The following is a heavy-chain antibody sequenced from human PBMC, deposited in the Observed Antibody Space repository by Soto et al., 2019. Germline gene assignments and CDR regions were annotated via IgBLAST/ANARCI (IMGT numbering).Heavy chain of an antibody. CDR2: IFSNDEK. Sequence: QVTLKESGPVLVKPTEPLTLTCTVSGFSLNNTRLGVSWIRQPPGKALQWLAHIFSNDEKSYRTSLKSRLTNSKDTSKSQVVLTMTNMDPVDTATYYCARIQEMYSSSWYYFDYWGQGTLVTVSS. V-gene: IGHV2-26*01. D-gene: IGHD6-13*01. J-gene: IGHJ4*02. CDR3: ARIQEMYSSSWYYFDY. CDR1: GFSLNNTRLG.